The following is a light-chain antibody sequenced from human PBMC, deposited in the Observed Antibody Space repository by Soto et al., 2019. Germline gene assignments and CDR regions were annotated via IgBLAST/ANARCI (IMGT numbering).Light chain of an antibody. V-gene: IGLV1-44*01. Sequence: QAVVTQPPSASGTPGQRVTISCSGSSSNIGTNVVNWYLHLPGTAPKLLIYSNDQRPSGVSDRFSGSKSGTSASLAIGGLQSEDEADYYCAAWDDSLNGVVFGGGTKLTVL. CDR2: SND. J-gene: IGLJ3*02. CDR3: AAWDDSLNGVV. CDR1: SSNIGTNV.